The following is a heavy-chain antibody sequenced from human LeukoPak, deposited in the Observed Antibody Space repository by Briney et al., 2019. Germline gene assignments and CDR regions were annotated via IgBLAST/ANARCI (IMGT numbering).Heavy chain of an antibody. V-gene: IGHV3-23*01. Sequence: GGSLRLSCAASGFTFSSYAMSWVRQAPGKGLEWVSAISGSGGSTYYADSVKGRFTISRDNSKNTLYLLMNSLRAEDTAVYYCAKVPREGYCSGGSCYVFYFDYWGQGTLVTVSS. CDR1: GFTFSSYA. CDR3: AKVPREGYCSGGSCYVFYFDY. D-gene: IGHD2-15*01. CDR2: ISGSGGST. J-gene: IGHJ4*02.